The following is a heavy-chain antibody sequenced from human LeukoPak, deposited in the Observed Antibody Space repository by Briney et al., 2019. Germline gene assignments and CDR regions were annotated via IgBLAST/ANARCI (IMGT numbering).Heavy chain of an antibody. D-gene: IGHD3-3*01. CDR3: AREVGRFLEWLSPDAMDAFDI. Sequence: GGSLRLSCAASEFSVGSNYMTWVRQAPGKGLEWVSLIYSGGSTYYADSVKGRFTISRDNSKNTLYLQMSSLRAEDTAVYYCAREVGRFLEWLSPDAMDAFDIWGQGTMVTVSS. CDR2: IYSGGST. CDR1: EFSVGSNY. V-gene: IGHV3-66*01. J-gene: IGHJ3*02.